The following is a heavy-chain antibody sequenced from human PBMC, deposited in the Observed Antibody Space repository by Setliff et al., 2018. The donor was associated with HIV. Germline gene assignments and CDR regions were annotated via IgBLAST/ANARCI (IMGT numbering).Heavy chain of an antibody. V-gene: IGHV4-4*09. CDR2: IYASGST. J-gene: IGHJ3*02. Sequence: PSETLSLTCNVSGDSIDRYYWSWIRQPPGKGLEWIGYIYASGSTNYNPSLKSRVTMSVDTSKNQFSLKLSSVTAADTAVYYCATLRRDHDSYGEYRDDVFDIWGQGTMVTVSS. CDR3: ATLRRDHDSYGEYRDDVFDI. D-gene: IGHD4-17*01. CDR1: GDSIDRYY.